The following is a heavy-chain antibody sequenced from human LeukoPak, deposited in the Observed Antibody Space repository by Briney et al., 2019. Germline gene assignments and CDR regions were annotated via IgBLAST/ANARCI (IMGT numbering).Heavy chain of an antibody. D-gene: IGHD3-10*01. CDR1: GGTFSSYA. CDR3: AREFFGELLY. Sequence: ASVKVSCKASGGTFSSYAISWVRQAPGQGLEWMGGIIPIFGTANYAQKFQGRVTMTRDTSISTAYMELSRLRYDDTAVYYCAREFFGELLYWGQGTLVTVSS. J-gene: IGHJ4*02. CDR2: IIPIFGTA. V-gene: IGHV1-69*05.